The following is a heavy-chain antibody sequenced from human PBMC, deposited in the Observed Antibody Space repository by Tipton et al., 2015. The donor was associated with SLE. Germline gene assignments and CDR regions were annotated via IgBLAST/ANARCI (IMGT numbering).Heavy chain of an antibody. CDR2: IYYSGST. J-gene: IGHJ4*02. Sequence: TLSLTCTVSGGSISSSSYYWGWIRQPPGKGLEWIGGIYYSGSTYYNPSLKSRVTISVDTSKNQFSLKLSSVTAADTAVYYCARGSYYDFWSGPPYDYWGQGILVTVSS. CDR3: ARGSYYDFWSGPPYDY. D-gene: IGHD3-3*01. CDR1: GGSISSSSYY. V-gene: IGHV4-39*07.